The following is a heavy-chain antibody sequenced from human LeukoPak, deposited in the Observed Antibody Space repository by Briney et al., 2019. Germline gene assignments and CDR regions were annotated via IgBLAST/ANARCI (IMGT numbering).Heavy chain of an antibody. D-gene: IGHD2-21*01. V-gene: IGHV3-21*01. J-gene: IGHJ4*02. CDR3: ARPRGCGTSRCNNFDY. CDR1: GFTFTTYG. CDR2: ISPNGDRT. Sequence: GGSLRLSCAASGFTFTTYGLNWVRQAPGKGLEWVSGISPNGDRTYYADSVKGRFTISRDNAKNSLYLQMNRLRADDTAVYYCARPRGCGTSRCNNFDYWGQGTLVTVSS.